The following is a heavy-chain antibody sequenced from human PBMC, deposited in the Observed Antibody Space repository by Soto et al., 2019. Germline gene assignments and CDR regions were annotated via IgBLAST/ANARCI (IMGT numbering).Heavy chain of an antibody. CDR2: ISAYNGKT. D-gene: IGHD3-22*01. Sequence: GASVKVSCKASGYTFTSYGISWVRQAPGQGLEWMGWISAYNGKTDYAQKLQGRVTMTTDTSTSTAYMELRSLRSDDTAIYYCARLSLQYYYDSREDPNFDYWGQGTLVTVSS. CDR3: ARLSLQYYYDSREDPNFDY. J-gene: IGHJ4*02. CDR1: GYTFTSYG. V-gene: IGHV1-18*04.